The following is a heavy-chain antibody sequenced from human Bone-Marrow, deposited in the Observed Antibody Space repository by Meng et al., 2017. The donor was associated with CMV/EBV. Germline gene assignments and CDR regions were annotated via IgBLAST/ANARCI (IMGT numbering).Heavy chain of an antibody. CDR3: ARITHCSSTSCYHFDP. V-gene: IGHV3-7*01. Sequence: GESLKISCAASGFTFRRYVMHWVRQAPGRGLEWVANLNQDGSVKYYGDSVKGRFTISRYNAKSSLYLQMSSLGAEDTAVYYCARITHCSSTSCYHFDPWGRGTLVTVSS. J-gene: IGHJ5*02. CDR2: LNQDGSVK. CDR1: GFTFRRYV. D-gene: IGHD2-2*01.